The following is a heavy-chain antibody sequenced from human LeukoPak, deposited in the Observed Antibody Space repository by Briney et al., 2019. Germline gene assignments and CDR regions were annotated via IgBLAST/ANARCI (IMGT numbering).Heavy chain of an antibody. CDR2: IKEDGSEK. CDR3: CVYKAANWFDP. V-gene: IGHV3-7*01. J-gene: IGHJ5*02. Sequence: GGSLRLSCAASGFTFSSYWMSWVRQAPGKGLEWVANIKEDGSEKDYVDSVKGRFTISRDNAKNSLYVQMNSLRVEDTAIYYCCVYKAANWFDPWGQGTLVTVSS. CDR1: GFTFSSYW. D-gene: IGHD5/OR15-5a*01.